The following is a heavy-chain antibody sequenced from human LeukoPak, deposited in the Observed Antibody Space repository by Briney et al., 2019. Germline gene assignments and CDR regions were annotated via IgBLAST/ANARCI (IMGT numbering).Heavy chain of an antibody. CDR2: IYYSGST. J-gene: IGHJ6*02. Sequence: GSLRLSCAASGFTFSSYAMHWVRQPPGKGLEWIGSIYYSGSTYYNPSLKSRVTISVDTSKNQFSLKLSSVTAADTAVYYCATAAYSSGWLRGYYYGMDVWGQGTTVTVSS. D-gene: IGHD6-19*01. V-gene: IGHV4-39*01. CDR1: GFTFSSYAMH. CDR3: ATAAYSSGWLRGYYYGMDV.